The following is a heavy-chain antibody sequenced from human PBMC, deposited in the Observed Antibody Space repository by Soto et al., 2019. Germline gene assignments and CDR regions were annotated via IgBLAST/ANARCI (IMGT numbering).Heavy chain of an antibody. CDR3: ARQLRHYCSGGSCPAGLDI. D-gene: IGHD2-15*01. J-gene: IGHJ3*02. CDR2: IYYSGST. Sequence: SETLSLTCTVSGGSISSGGYYWSWIRQHPGKGLEWIGYIYYSGSTYYNPSLKSRVTISVDTSKNQFSLKLSSVTAADTAVYYCARQLRHYCSGGSCPAGLDIWGQGTMVTVSS. V-gene: IGHV4-31*03. CDR1: GGSISSGGYY.